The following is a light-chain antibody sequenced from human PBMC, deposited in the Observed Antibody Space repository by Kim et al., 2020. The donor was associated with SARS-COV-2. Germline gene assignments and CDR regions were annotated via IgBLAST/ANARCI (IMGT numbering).Light chain of an antibody. CDR1: QGIRDY. Sequence: DIQMAQSPSSLSASIGDRVTITCRASQGIRDYVAWYQQKPGEVPKLLIFAASTLRSGVPSRFSGGSSGTDFTLTISSLQPEDVATYYCQSYNSAPQTFVQGTKLEI. CDR3: QSYNSAPQT. J-gene: IGKJ2*01. CDR2: AAS. V-gene: IGKV1-27*01.